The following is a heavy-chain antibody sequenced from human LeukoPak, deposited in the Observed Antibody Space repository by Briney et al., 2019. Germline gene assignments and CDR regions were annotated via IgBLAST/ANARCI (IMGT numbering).Heavy chain of an antibody. D-gene: IGHD3-10*01. CDR1: GEYFCGYY. CDR3: ARSYNRVVLLYY. V-gene: IGHV4-34*01. J-gene: IGHJ4*02. CDR2: INHSGSS. Sequence: SETLSLTCAVHGEYFCGYYWTWIRQPPGKGLDWIGEINHSGSSNYNPSLKSRVTISVDTSKNQFSLKLTSVTAADTAVYYCARSYNRVVLLYYWGQGTLVTVSS.